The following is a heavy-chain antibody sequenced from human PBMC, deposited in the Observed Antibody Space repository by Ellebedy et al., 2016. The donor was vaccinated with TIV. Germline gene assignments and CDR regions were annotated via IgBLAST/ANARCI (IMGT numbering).Heavy chain of an antibody. J-gene: IGHJ4*02. V-gene: IGHV3-15*01. CDR1: GFTFSNAW. D-gene: IGHD1-20*01. Sequence: GESLKISXAASGFTFSNAWMSWVRQAPGKGLEWVGRIKSKTDGGTTDYAAPVKGRFTISRDDSKNTLYLQMNSLKTEDTAVYYCTTARYNWNRNELDYWGQGTLVTVSS. CDR3: TTARYNWNRNELDY. CDR2: IKSKTDGGTT.